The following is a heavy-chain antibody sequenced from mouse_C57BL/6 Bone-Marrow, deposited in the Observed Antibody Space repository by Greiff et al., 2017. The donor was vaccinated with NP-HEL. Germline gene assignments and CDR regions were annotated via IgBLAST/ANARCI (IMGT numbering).Heavy chain of an antibody. J-gene: IGHJ4*01. CDR2: IWSGGST. CDR1: GFSLTSYG. D-gene: IGHD1-1*01. V-gene: IGHV2-2*01. CDR3: ARFYYLYAMDY. Sequence: VQLQQSGPGLVQPSQSLSITCTVSGFSLTSYGVHWVRQSPGKGLEWLGVIWSGGSTDYNAAFISRLSISKDNSKSQVFFKMNSLQADDTAIYYCARFYYLYAMDYWGQGTSVTVSS.